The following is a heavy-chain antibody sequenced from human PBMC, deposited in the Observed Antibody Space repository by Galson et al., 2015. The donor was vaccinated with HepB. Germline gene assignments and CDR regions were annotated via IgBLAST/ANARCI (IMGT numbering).Heavy chain of an antibody. J-gene: IGHJ6*02. D-gene: IGHD6-6*01. CDR3: AKGAYMSSYSLYGMDA. CDR1: GFTFSNYA. CDR2: ISAGGDTT. V-gene: IGHV3-23*01. Sequence: SLRLSCAASGFTFSNYAMTWVRQAPGKGLEWVSSISAGGDTTYYADSVKGRITISRDNAKKMLSLRTNSLRAEDTAVYYCAKGAYMSSYSLYGMDAWGQGTTVIVSS.